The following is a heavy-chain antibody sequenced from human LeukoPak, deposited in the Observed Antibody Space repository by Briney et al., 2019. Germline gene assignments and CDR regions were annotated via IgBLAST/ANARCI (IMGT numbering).Heavy chain of an antibody. J-gene: IGHJ4*02. CDR2: ISHSWTT. CDR3: ARVYYHGSGSNYFDY. Sequence: PSETLSLTCTVSGYSISSGYFWGWIRQTPGKGPEWIGSISHSWTTYYNPSLKSRVTISVDTSKNQFSLKLSSVTAADTAVYYCARVYYHGSGSNYFDYWGQGTLVTVSS. D-gene: IGHD3-10*01. V-gene: IGHV4-38-2*02. CDR1: GYSISSGYF.